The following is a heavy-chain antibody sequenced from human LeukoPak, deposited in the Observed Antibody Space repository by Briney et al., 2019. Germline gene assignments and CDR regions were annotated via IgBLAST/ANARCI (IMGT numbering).Heavy chain of an antibody. V-gene: IGHV3-48*03. CDR2: ISPSGTTM. CDR3: ARGGYCTTALCYAMNAFDI. J-gene: IGHJ3*02. Sequence: GGSLGLSCAASGFNFHSHEMNWVRQAPGKGLEFISYISPSGTTMYYADSVKGRFTISRDNAKNSLYLQMNSLRAEDTAVYYCARGGYCTTALCYAMNAFDIWGQGTMVTVSS. D-gene: IGHD2-2*03. CDR1: GFNFHSHE.